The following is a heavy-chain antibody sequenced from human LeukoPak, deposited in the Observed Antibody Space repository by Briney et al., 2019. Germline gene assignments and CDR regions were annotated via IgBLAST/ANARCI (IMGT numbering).Heavy chain of an antibody. CDR1: GFTFSSYA. CDR2: ISGSGGST. D-gene: IGHD4-17*01. V-gene: IGHV3-23*01. CDR3: TKSGKVDGDHFHDS. J-gene: IGHJ4*02. Sequence: GSLRLSCAASGFTFSSYAMSWVRQAPGKGLEWVSAISGSGGSTYYADSVKGRFTISRDNSKNTLYLQMNSLRAEDTAIYYCTKSGKVDGDHFHDSWGQGTLVAVSS.